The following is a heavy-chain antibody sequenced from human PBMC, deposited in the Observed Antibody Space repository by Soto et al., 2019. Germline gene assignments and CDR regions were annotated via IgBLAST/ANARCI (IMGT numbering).Heavy chain of an antibody. CDR2: MNPNTGNS. CDR1: GYTFTSYD. CDR3: ARRAETNGWNGFGADKYYFDF. V-gene: IGHV1-8*01. D-gene: IGHD1-1*01. J-gene: IGHJ4*02. Sequence: QVQLVQYGAEVRKPGASVKVSCEASGYTFTSYDIYWVRQATGQGLEWMGWMNPNTGNSGYAQKFQGRVTMTSDTSKSTAHMEVSSLRSEDTAVYYCARRAETNGWNGFGADKYYFDFWGQGTLVTVSS.